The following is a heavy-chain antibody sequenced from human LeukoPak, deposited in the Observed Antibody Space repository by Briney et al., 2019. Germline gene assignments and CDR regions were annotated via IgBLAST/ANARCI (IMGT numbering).Heavy chain of an antibody. CDR3: ARDSFRFGELSGPNFWFDP. V-gene: IGHV1-69*06. Sequence: GASVKVSCKASGGTFSSYAISWVRQAPGQGLEWMGGIIPIFGTANYAQKFQGRVTITADKSTSTAYMELSRLRSDDTAVYYCARDSFRFGELSGPNFWFDPWGQGTLVTVSS. D-gene: IGHD3-10*01. CDR2: IIPIFGTA. J-gene: IGHJ5*02. CDR1: GGTFSSYA.